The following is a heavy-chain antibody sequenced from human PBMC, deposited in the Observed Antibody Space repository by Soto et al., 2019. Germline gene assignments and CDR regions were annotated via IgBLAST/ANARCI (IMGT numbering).Heavy chain of an antibody. J-gene: IGHJ4*02. Sequence: SGGSLRLSCAASGFTFSSYDMHWVRQATGKGLEWVSAIGTAGDTYYPGSVKGRVTISRENAKNSLYLQMNSLRAEDTAVYYCARGSRTVRNYDFWSGPIDVWGQGTPVTVSS. CDR3: ARGSRTVRNYDFWSGPIDV. V-gene: IGHV3-13*01. CDR2: IGTAGDT. CDR1: GFTFSSYD. D-gene: IGHD3-3*01.